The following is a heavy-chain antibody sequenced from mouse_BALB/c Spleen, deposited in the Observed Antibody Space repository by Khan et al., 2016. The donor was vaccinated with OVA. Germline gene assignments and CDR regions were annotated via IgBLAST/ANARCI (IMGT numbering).Heavy chain of an antibody. J-gene: IGHJ3*01. V-gene: IGHV1-4*01. D-gene: IGHD2-14*01. Sequence: QVQLQQSGAELARPGASVKMSCKASGYTFTSYTIHWIKKRPGQGLEWIGYINPSNGYTNYNQKFKDKATLTTYKSSTTAYLQLSSLTSDDSAVNNCLRDGAYHRNDGWFAYWGQGTLVTVSA. CDR2: INPSNGYT. CDR1: GYTFTSYT. CDR3: LRDGAYHRNDGWFAY.